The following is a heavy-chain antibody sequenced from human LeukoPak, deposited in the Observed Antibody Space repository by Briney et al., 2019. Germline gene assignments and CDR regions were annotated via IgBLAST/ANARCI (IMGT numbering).Heavy chain of an antibody. J-gene: IGHJ5*02. CDR1: GYIFTTYD. D-gene: IGHD7-27*01. CDR2: LNPNSGNA. CDR3: ARRKFLGWFDP. Sequence: GASVKVSCKASGYIFTTYDIGWVRQAPGQGLEWMGWLNPNSGNAGYAQKFQGRVTISRNTSMSTAYMELSSLRSDDTAIYYCARRKFLGWFDPWGQGTLVTVSS. V-gene: IGHV1-8*03.